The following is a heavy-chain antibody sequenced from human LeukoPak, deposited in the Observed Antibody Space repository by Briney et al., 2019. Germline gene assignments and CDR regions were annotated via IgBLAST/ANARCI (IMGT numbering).Heavy chain of an antibody. CDR3: ARSNWFDP. CDR1: GASISSSYW. V-gene: IGHV4-4*02. CDR2: IYHSGST. J-gene: IGHJ5*02. Sequence: SEALSLTCTVSGASISSSYWWTWVRQPPGKGLEWIGEIYHSGSTHYSLSLKSRVTISVDKSKNQFSLKLSSVTAADTAVYYCARSNWFDPWGQGTLVTVSS.